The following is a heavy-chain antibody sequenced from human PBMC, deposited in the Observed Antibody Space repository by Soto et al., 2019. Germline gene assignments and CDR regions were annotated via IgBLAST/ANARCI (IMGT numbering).Heavy chain of an antibody. CDR1: GFTVSSND. CDR3: ARDCSSTSCHSH. Sequence: GGSLRLSCAASGFTVSSNDMSWVRQAPGKGLEWVSVIYSGGSTYYADSVKGRFTISRDNSRNTLYLQMNSLRAEDTAVYYCARDCSSTSCHSHWGQGTLVTVSS. D-gene: IGHD2-2*01. V-gene: IGHV3-66*01. CDR2: IYSGGST. J-gene: IGHJ4*02.